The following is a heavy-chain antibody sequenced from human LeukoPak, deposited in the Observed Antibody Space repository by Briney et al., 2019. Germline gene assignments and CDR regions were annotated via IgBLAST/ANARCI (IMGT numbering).Heavy chain of an antibody. CDR3: ARGEDSSGYRNWFDP. Sequence: PGGSLRLSCAASGFTFSSYGMHWVRQAPGKGLEWVAVIWYDGSNKYYADSVKGRFTISRDNSKNTLYLQMNSLRAEDTAVYYCARGEDSSGYRNWFDPWGQGTLVTVSS. CDR1: GFTFSSYG. V-gene: IGHV3-33*01. CDR2: IWYDGSNK. D-gene: IGHD3-22*01. J-gene: IGHJ5*02.